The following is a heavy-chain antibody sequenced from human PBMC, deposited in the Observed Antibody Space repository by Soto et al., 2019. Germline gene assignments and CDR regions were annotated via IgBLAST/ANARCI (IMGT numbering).Heavy chain of an antibody. J-gene: IGHJ4*02. CDR2: IIPIFGTA. CDR1: GGTFSSYA. Sequence: SVKVSCKASGGTFSSYAISWVRQAPGQGLEWMGGIIPIFGTANYAQKFQGRVTITADESTNTAYMELSSLRSEDTAVYYCARESVRCSGGSCYSLDYWGQGTLVTVSS. V-gene: IGHV1-69*13. CDR3: ARESVRCSGGSCYSLDY. D-gene: IGHD2-15*01.